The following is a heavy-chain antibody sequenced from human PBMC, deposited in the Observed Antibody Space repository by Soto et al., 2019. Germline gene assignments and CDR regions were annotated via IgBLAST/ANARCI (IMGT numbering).Heavy chain of an antibody. CDR1: GGSISSGGYS. CDR3: ARASTTVTTLDY. Sequence: SETLSLTCAVSGGSISSGGYSWSWIRQPPGKGLEWIGYIYHSGSTYYNPSLKSRVTISVDRSKNQFSLKLSSVTAADTAVYYCARASTTVTTLDYRGQGTLVTAPQ. J-gene: IGHJ4*02. V-gene: IGHV4-30-2*01. D-gene: IGHD4-17*01. CDR2: IYHSGST.